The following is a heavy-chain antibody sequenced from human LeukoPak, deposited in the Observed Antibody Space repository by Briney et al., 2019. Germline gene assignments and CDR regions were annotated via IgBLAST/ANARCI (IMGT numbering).Heavy chain of an antibody. J-gene: IGHJ4*02. CDR1: GYTFTDYY. Sequence: ASVKVSCKVTGYTFTDYYMHWVQQAPGKGLEWMGLVDPEDGETIYAEKFQGRVTITADTSTDTAYMELSSLRPEDTAVYYCATFNGYTGTYYFDYWGQGTLVTVSS. CDR2: VDPEDGET. CDR3: ATFNGYTGTYYFDY. D-gene: IGHD1-1*01. V-gene: IGHV1-69-2*01.